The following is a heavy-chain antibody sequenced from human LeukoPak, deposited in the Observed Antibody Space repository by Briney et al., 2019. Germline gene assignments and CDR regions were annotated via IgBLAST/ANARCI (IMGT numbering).Heavy chain of an antibody. V-gene: IGHV3-23*01. CDR2: ISGSGGST. J-gene: IGHJ4*02. CDR1: GFTFSSYA. CDR3: AKDRQRGDYYDSSGYGDY. Sequence: PGGSLRLSCAASGFTFSSYAMSWVRQAPGKGLEWVSAISGSGGSTYYADSVKGRFTVSRDNSKNTLYLQMNSLRAEDTAVYYCAKDRQRGDYYDSSGYGDYWGQGTLVTVSS. D-gene: IGHD3-22*01.